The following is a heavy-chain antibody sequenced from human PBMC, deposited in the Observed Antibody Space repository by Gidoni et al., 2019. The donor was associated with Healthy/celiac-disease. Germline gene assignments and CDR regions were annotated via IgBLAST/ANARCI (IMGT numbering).Heavy chain of an antibody. CDR2: IYYSGNT. V-gene: IGHV4-59*01. Sequence: QVQLQESGPGLVKPSETLSLTSTVSGGSISSYYWSWIRQPPGKGLEWIGYIYYSGNTNYNPSLKSRVTISVDTSKTQFSLKLSSVTAADTAVYYCAVGGGYYRRWFDPWGQGTLVTVSS. J-gene: IGHJ5*02. D-gene: IGHD3-22*01. CDR3: AVGGGYYRRWFDP. CDR1: GGSISSYY.